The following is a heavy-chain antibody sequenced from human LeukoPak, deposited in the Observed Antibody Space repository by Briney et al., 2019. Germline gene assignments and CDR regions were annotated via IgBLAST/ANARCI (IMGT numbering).Heavy chain of an antibody. V-gene: IGHV3-11*06. CDR1: GFTFSDYY. Sequence: GESLRLSCAASGFTFSDYYMSWIRQAPGKGLEWVSYISSSSNYTNYTDSVKGRFTISRDNAKNSLYLQMNSMRAEDTAVYYCAATQYMTVAGFDYWGQGTLVTVSS. D-gene: IGHD6-19*01. J-gene: IGHJ4*02. CDR3: AATQYMTVAGFDY. CDR2: ISSSSNYT.